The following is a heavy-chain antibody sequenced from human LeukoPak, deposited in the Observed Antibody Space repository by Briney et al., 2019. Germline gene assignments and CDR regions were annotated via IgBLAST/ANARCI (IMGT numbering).Heavy chain of an antibody. V-gene: IGHV5-51*01. D-gene: IGHD2-15*01. Sequence: GESLKISCKGSGYSFTSYWIGWVRQMPGKGLEWMGIFYPGDSDTRYSPSFQGQVTISADKSISTAYLQWSSLKASDTAMYYCARPQGYCSGGSCYSSDYFDYWGQGTLVTVSS. CDR1: GYSFTSYW. CDR2: FYPGDSDT. CDR3: ARPQGYCSGGSCYSSDYFDY. J-gene: IGHJ4*02.